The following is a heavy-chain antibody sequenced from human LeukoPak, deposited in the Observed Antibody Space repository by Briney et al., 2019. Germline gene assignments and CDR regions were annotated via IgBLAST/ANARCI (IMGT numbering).Heavy chain of an antibody. Sequence: PGGSLRLSCAASGFTFSSYAMHWVRQAPGKGLEWVAVISYDGSNKYYADSVKGRFTISRDNSKNTLYLQMNSLRAEDTAVYYCARRSMVRGVAFGKWGQGTLVTVSS. CDR1: GFTFSSYA. CDR3: ARRSMVRGVAFGK. J-gene: IGHJ4*02. D-gene: IGHD3-10*01. V-gene: IGHV3-30*04. CDR2: ISYDGSNK.